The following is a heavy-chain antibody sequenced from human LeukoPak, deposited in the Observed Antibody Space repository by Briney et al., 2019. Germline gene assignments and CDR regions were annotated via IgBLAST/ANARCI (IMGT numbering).Heavy chain of an antibody. V-gene: IGHV3-48*01. D-gene: IGHD2-21*02. CDR1: GFTFSSYS. Sequence: GGSLRLSCAASGFTFSSYSMNWVRQAPGKGLEWVSYIISSSSTIYYADSVKGRFTISRDNAKNSLYLQMNSLRAEDTAVYYCTRKVLCGGDCSGDYWGQGTLVTVSS. CDR2: IISSSSTI. CDR3: TRKVLCGGDCSGDY. J-gene: IGHJ4*02.